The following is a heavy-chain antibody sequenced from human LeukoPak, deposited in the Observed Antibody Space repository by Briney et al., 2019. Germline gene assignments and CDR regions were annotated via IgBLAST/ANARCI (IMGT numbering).Heavy chain of an antibody. V-gene: IGHV4-34*01. CDR2: INHSGST. CDR3: ATPTEGAFDI. Sequence: SETLSLTCAVYGGSFSGYYWSWIRQPPGKGLEWIGEINHSGSTNYNPSLKSRVTISVDKSKNQFSLKLSSVTAADTAVYYCATPTEGAFDIWGQGTMVTVSS. CDR1: GGSFSGYY. J-gene: IGHJ3*02.